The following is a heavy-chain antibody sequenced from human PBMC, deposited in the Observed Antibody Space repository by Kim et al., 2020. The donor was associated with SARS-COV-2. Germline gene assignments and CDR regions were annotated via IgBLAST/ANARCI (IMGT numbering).Heavy chain of an antibody. Sequence: SETLSLTCAVYGGSFSDYTWSWIRQPPGKGLELIGEINHSGGTNLSPSLKSRITISVDTSKSQFSLRLKSMTATDTAIYYCARGRAGVVPAPVLGLGPWFDFYAMDVWGRGTPVAVSS. CDR1: GGSFSDYT. D-gene: IGHD2-2*02. CDR3: ARGRAGVVPAPVLGLGPWFDFYAMDV. V-gene: IGHV4-34*01. J-gene: IGHJ6*02. CDR2: INHSGGT.